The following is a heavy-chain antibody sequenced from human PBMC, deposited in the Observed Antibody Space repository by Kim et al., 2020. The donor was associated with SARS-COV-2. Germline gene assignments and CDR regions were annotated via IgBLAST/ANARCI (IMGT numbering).Heavy chain of an antibody. Sequence: SYTPSLRSRVTMSLATSKNQFSLKLSSVSAADTAVYYCARQREGVMYFDYWGQGTLVTVSS. D-gene: IGHD3-16*01. J-gene: IGHJ4*02. V-gene: IGHV4-39*01. CDR3: ARQREGVMYFDY.